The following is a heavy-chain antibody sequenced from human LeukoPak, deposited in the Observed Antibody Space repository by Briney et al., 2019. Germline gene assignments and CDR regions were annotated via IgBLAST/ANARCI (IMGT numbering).Heavy chain of an antibody. CDR3: AGGSIAARHYYYYMDV. CDR2: ISSSSSYI. Sequence: GGSLRLPCAASGFTFSSYSMNWVRQAPGKGLEWVSSISSSSSYIYYADSVKGRFTISRDNAKNSLYLQMNSLRAEDTALYYCAGGSIAARHYYYYMDVWGKGTTVTVSS. V-gene: IGHV3-21*04. CDR1: GFTFSSYS. J-gene: IGHJ6*03. D-gene: IGHD6-6*01.